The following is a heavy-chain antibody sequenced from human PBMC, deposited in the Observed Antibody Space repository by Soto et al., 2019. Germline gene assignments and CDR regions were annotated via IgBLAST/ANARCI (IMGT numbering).Heavy chain of an antibody. J-gene: IGHJ6*02. CDR1: GGTFSSYA. V-gene: IGHV1-69*13. D-gene: IGHD5-12*01. Sequence: SVKVSCKASGGTFSSYAISWVRQAPGQGLEWMGGIIPIFGTANYAQKFQGRVTITADESTSTAYMGLSSLRSEDTAVYYCARACDIVATIVFGYYYYYGMDVWGQGTTVTVSS. CDR3: ARACDIVATIVFGYYYYYGMDV. CDR2: IIPIFGTA.